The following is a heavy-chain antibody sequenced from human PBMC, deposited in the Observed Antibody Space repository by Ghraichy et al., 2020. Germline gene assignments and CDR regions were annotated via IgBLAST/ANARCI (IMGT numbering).Heavy chain of an antibody. Sequence: ASVKVSCKASGYTFTGYYMHWVRQAPGQGLEWMGWINPNSGGTNYAQKFQGRVTMTRDTSISTAYMELSRLRSDDTAVYYCARDALITMVRGVIGWFDPWGQGTLVTVSS. D-gene: IGHD3-10*01. CDR1: GYTFTGYY. CDR3: ARDALITMVRGVIGWFDP. V-gene: IGHV1-2*02. J-gene: IGHJ5*02. CDR2: INPNSGGT.